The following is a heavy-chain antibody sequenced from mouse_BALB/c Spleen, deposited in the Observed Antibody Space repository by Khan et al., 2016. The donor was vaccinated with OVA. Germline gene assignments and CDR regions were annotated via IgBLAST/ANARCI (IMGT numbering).Heavy chain of an antibody. J-gene: IGHJ3*01. CDR1: GFAFSRNW. Sequence: EVQLVESGGGLVQPGGSLILSCAASGFAFSRNWMSWARQAPGKGQEWIGEINPGSSMINYTPSLKEKFIISRDNAKNMLYLQMRIVRSEDTALYYCARLERYGQLANWGQGTLVTVSA. V-gene: IGHV4-2*02. CDR3: ARLERYGQLAN. CDR2: INPGSSMI. D-gene: IGHD2-10*02.